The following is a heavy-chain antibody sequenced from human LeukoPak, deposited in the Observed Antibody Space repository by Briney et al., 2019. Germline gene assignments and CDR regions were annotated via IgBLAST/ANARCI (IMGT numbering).Heavy chain of an antibody. CDR1: GGSISSYY. CDR2: IYTSGST. CDR3: ARDGDSSGHDDFDI. D-gene: IGHD3-22*01. V-gene: IGHV4-4*07. J-gene: IGHJ3*02. Sequence: SETLSLTCTGSGGSISSYYWSWIRQPAGKGLEWIGRIYTSGSTNYNPSLKSRVTMSVDTSKNQFSLKLSSATAADTAVYYCARDGDSSGHDDFDIWGQGTMVTVSS.